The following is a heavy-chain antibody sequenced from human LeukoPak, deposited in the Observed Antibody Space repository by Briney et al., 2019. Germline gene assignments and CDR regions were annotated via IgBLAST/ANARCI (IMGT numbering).Heavy chain of an antibody. CDR3: ARDLYYDILTGYSPSAAY. CDR2: IRYDGSNK. D-gene: IGHD3-9*01. V-gene: IGHV3-30*02. J-gene: IGHJ4*02. Sequence: GGSLRLSCAASGFTFSSYGMHWVRQAPGKGLEWVAFIRYDGSNKYYADSVKGRFTISRDNSKNTLYLQMNSLRAEDTAVYYCARDLYYDILTGYSPSAAYWGQGTLVTVSS. CDR1: GFTFSSYG.